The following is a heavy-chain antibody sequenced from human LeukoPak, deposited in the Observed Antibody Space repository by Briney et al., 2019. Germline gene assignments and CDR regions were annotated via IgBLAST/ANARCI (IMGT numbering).Heavy chain of an antibody. Sequence: ASVKVSCKASGYTFTSYDINWVRQATGQGLEWMGWMNPNSGNTGYAQKFQGRVTMTRNTSISTAYMELSNLRSEDTAVYYCASEGDYYYGMDVWGQGTTVTVSS. CDR3: ASEGDYYYGMDV. CDR1: GYTFTSYD. D-gene: IGHD2-21*01. J-gene: IGHJ6*02. V-gene: IGHV1-8*01. CDR2: MNPNSGNT.